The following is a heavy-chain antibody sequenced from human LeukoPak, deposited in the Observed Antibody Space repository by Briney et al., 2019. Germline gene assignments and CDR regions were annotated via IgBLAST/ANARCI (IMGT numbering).Heavy chain of an antibody. J-gene: IGHJ4*02. V-gene: IGHV4-61*02. CDR2: IYTSGST. CDR3: ARDPRYYDYVWGSYRYDAFDY. CDR1: GGSISSGSYY. D-gene: IGHD3-16*02. Sequence: SQTLSLTCTVSGGSISSGSYYWSWIRQPAGKGLEWIGRIYTSGSTNYNPSLKSRVTISVDTSKNQFSLRLSSVTAADTAVYYCARDPRYYDYVWGSYRYDAFDYWGQGTLVTVSS.